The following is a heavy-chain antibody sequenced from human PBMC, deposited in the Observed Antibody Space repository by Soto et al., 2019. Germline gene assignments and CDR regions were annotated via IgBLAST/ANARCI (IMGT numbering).Heavy chain of an antibody. V-gene: IGHV4-61*01. Sequence: QVQLQESGPGLVKPSETLSLTCTVSGGSVNSGSYYWIWIRQPPGKGLEWIGYIYYNGGTNYNPSLKSRVTISLDTSKNQFSLKLSSVTAADTAVYYCARVSRATYFFDYWGQGTLVTASS. CDR3: ARVSRATYFFDY. CDR1: GGSVNSGSYY. J-gene: IGHJ4*02. CDR2: IYYNGGT. D-gene: IGHD2-8*01.